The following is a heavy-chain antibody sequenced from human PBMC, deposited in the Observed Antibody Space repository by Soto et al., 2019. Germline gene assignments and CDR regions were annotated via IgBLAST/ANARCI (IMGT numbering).Heavy chain of an antibody. Sequence: EVQLVESGGGLVQPGGSLKLSCAAAGFTFSGSAVHWVRQASGRGLEWVGRIRSKTNNYATDYAASVNGRFTFSRDDSQNTVYLQMDSLRTEDTAMYFCTTRPSSITWSQSIPPPDYWGQGTLVTVSS. D-gene: IGHD6-13*01. J-gene: IGHJ4*02. CDR3: TTRPSSITWSQSIPPPDY. V-gene: IGHV3-73*02. CDR2: IRSKTNNYAT. CDR1: GFTFSGSA.